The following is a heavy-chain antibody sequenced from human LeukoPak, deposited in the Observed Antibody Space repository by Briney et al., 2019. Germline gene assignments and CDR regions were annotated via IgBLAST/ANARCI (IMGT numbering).Heavy chain of an antibody. V-gene: IGHV1-69*13. CDR3: ARGGGSRRGWLQSYYFDY. Sequence: GASVKVSCKASGGTFSSYAISWVRQAPGQGLEWMGGIIPIFGTANYAQKFQGRVTITADESTSTAYMELSSLRSEDTAVYYCARGGGSRRGWLQSYYFDYWGQGTLVTVSS. J-gene: IGHJ4*02. CDR2: IIPIFGTA. D-gene: IGHD5-24*01. CDR1: GGTFSSYA.